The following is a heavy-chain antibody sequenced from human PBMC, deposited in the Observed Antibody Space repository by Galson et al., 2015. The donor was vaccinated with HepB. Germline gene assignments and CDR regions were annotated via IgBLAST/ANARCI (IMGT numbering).Heavy chain of an antibody. Sequence: SLRLSCAASGFTFSSYAMHWVRQAPGKGLEWVAVISYDGSNKYYADSVKGRFTISRDNSKNTLYLQMNSLRAEDTAVYYCAREGMYYYDSSGYLDYWGQGTLVTVSS. CDR1: GFTFSSYA. CDR3: AREGMYYYDSSGYLDY. V-gene: IGHV3-30*04. J-gene: IGHJ4*02. D-gene: IGHD3-22*01. CDR2: ISYDGSNK.